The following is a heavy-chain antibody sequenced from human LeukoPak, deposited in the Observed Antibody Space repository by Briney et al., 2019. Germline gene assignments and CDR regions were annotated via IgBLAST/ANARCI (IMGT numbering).Heavy chain of an antibody. D-gene: IGHD3/OR15-3a*01. CDR1: GGSISSHY. CDR2: IYYSGST. Sequence: SETLSLTCTVSGGSISSHYWNWIRQPPGKGLEWIGYIYYSGSTNYNPSLKSRVTISVDTPKNQFSLNLSSVTAADTAVYYCARMDTSYYFDYWGQGTLVTVSS. CDR3: ARMDTSYYFDY. V-gene: IGHV4-59*11. J-gene: IGHJ4*02.